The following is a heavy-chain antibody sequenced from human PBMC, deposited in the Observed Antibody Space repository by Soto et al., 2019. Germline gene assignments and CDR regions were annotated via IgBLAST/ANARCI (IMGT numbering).Heavy chain of an antibody. J-gene: IGHJ4*02. CDR2: IYYSGST. D-gene: IGHD2-15*01. V-gene: IGHV4-59*01. CDR1: GGSISSYY. CDR3: ARDAPGSSYFDY. Sequence: PSETLSLTCTVSGGSISSYYWRWIRQPPGKGLEWIGYIYYSGSTNYNPSLKSRVTMSVDTSKNQFSLKLSSVTAADTAVYYCARDAPGSSYFDYWGQGNMVTV.